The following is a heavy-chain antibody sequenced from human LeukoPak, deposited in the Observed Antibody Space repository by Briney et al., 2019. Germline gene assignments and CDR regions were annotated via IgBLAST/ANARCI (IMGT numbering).Heavy chain of an antibody. J-gene: IGHJ3*02. D-gene: IGHD3-22*01. CDR2: ISYDGTNK. CDR3: AKGGYYASSGSYAFDI. Sequence: GGSLRLSCAASGFTFSTYWMSWVRQAPGKGLDWVAVISYDGTNKYYADSVKGRFTISRDNSKNTLYLQMNSLRAEDTAVYYCAKGGYYASSGSYAFDIWGQGTMVTVSS. CDR1: GFTFSTYW. V-gene: IGHV3-30*18.